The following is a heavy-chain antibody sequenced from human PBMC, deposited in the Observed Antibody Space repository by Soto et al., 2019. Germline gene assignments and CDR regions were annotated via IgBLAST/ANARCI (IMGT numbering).Heavy chain of an antibody. CDR2: IYHRGIT. D-gene: IGHD6-13*01. CDR1: GASVGSDEYY. Sequence: PSETLSLTCTVSGASVGSDEYYWSWVRQPPGEGLEYIAYIYHRGITDYNPSLKSRVTISVDRSKNQFSLKLSSVTAADTAVYYCASSQAGAHMTAAVHWGQGTLVTVSS. J-gene: IGHJ4*02. V-gene: IGHV4-30-4*01. CDR3: ASSQAGAHMTAAVH.